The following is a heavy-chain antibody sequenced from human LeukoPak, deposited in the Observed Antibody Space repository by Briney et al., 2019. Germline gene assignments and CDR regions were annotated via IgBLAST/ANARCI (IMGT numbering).Heavy chain of an antibody. Sequence: PGGSLRLSCAASGFTFSSYSMNWVRQAPGKGLEWVSSISSSSSYIYYADSVKGRFTISRDNAKNSLYLQMNSLRAEDTAVYYCARVGYGGNSGTYFDYWGQGTLVTVST. CDR2: ISSSSSYI. D-gene: IGHD4-23*01. V-gene: IGHV3-21*01. J-gene: IGHJ4*02. CDR1: GFTFSSYS. CDR3: ARVGYGGNSGTYFDY.